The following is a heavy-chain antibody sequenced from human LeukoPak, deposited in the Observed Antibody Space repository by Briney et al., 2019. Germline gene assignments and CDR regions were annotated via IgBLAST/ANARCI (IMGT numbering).Heavy chain of an antibody. D-gene: IGHD4-17*01. Sequence: PSETLSLTCTASGGSISNYYWNWIRQPAGKGLEWIGRIYTSGSTNYNPSLKSRVTMSVDTSKNQFSLKLSSVTAADTAVYYCARDYGAYLLGYWGQGTLVTVSS. CDR2: IYTSGST. CDR1: GGSISNYY. J-gene: IGHJ4*02. V-gene: IGHV4-4*07. CDR3: ARDYGAYLLGY.